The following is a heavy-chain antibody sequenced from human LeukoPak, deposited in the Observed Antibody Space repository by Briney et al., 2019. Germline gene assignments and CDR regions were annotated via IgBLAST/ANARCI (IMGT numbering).Heavy chain of an antibody. V-gene: IGHV3-74*01. J-gene: IGHJ4*02. Sequence: GGSLRLSCAASGFTFSSYWMHWVRQAPGKGLVWVSRINSDGSSTSYADSVKGRFTISRDNAKNTLYLQMNSLRAEDTAVYYCARSVVRGVIDYWGQGTLVTVSS. CDR1: GFTFSSYW. CDR3: ARSVVRGVIDY. CDR2: INSDGSST. D-gene: IGHD3-10*01.